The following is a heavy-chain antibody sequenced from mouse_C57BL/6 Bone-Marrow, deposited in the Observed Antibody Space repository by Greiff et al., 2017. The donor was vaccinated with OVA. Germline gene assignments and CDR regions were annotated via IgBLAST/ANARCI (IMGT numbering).Heavy chain of an antibody. Sequence: EVKLLESGGGLVKPGGSLKLSCAASGFTFSSYAMSWVRQTPEKRLEWVATISDGGSYTYYPDNVKGRFTISRDNAKNNLYLQMSHLKSEDTAMYYCARRGVYDYWGQGTTLTVSS. CDR1: GFTFSSYA. V-gene: IGHV5-4*03. CDR2: ISDGGSYT. CDR3: ARRGVYDY. J-gene: IGHJ2*01.